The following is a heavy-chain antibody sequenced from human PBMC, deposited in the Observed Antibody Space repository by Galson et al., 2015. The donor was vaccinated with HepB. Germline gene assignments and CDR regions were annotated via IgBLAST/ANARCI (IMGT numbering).Heavy chain of an antibody. CDR2: INAGNGNT. J-gene: IGHJ4*02. CDR1: GYTFTSYA. Sequence: SVKVSCKASGYTFTSYAMHWVRQAPGQRLEWMGWINAGNGNTKYSQKFQGRVTITRDTSASTAYMELSSLRSEDTAVYYCASSSWLNDHFDYWGQGTLVTVSS. V-gene: IGHV1-3*01. D-gene: IGHD6-13*01. CDR3: ASSSWLNDHFDY.